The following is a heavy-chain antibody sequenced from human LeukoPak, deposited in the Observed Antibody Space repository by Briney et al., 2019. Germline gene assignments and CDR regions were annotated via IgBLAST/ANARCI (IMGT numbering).Heavy chain of an antibody. J-gene: IGHJ4*02. V-gene: IGHV1-69*01. D-gene: IGHD3-10*01. CDR2: IIPIFGTA. CDR3: EINYGSGSYRFDY. Sequence: SVKVSCKASGGTFSSYAISWVRQAPGQGLEWMGGIIPIFGTANYAQKFQGRVTVTADESTSTAYMELSSLRSEDTAVYYCEINYGSGSYRFDYWGQGTLVTVSS. CDR1: GGTFSSYA.